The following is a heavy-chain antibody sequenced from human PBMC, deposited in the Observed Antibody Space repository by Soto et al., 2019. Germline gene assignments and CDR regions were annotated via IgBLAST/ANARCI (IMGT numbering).Heavy chain of an antibody. CDR3: AKGVPSATCRGLSDS. Sequence: EVFLLESGGGLVKPGGTLRLSCAAAGFTFNNYAMSWVRQSPGKGLEWVSTISGDGGSTYYADSVTGRFTISRDNSKDTFYLDVNSLRADDTAIYFCAKGVPSATCRGLSDSWGQGTLVSVSS. D-gene: IGHD2-15*01. CDR2: ISGDGGST. V-gene: IGHV3-23*01. CDR1: GFTFNNYA. J-gene: IGHJ4*02.